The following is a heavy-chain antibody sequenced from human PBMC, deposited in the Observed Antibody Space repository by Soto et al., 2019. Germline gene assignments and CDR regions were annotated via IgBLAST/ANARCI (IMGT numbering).Heavy chain of an antibody. CDR1: GYTFTSYG. CDR3: ARADYVSVYYYGMDV. D-gene: IGHD4-17*01. J-gene: IGHJ6*02. CDR2: ISAGNGNT. Sequence: ASVKVSCKASGYTFTSYGISWVRQAPGQRLEWMGWISAGNGNTKYAQKFQGRVTITRDTSASTAYMELSSLRSEDTAVYYCARADYVSVYYYGMDVWGQGTTVTVSS. V-gene: IGHV1-18*01.